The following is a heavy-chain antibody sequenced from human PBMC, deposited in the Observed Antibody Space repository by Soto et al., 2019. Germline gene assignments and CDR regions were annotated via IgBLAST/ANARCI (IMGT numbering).Heavy chain of an antibody. J-gene: IGHJ4*02. CDR3: ARGRQDITMIVVVFAGASYFLDS. D-gene: IGHD3-22*01. CDR1: GFTFSDDY. Sequence: GGSLRLSCGASGFTFSDDYMSWIRQAPGKGLEWVSYISSSGGTIYYADSVKGRFTISRDNAKNSLFLQMNSLRADDTAVYYCARGRQDITMIVVVFAGASYFLDSWGQGTLVTVSS. CDR2: ISSSGGTI. V-gene: IGHV3-11*01.